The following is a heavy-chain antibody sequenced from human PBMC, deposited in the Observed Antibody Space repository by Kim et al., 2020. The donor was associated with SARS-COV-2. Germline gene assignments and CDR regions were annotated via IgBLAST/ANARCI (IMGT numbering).Heavy chain of an antibody. V-gene: IGHV4-34*01. CDR1: GGSFSGYY. D-gene: IGHD6-6*01. Sequence: SETLSLTCAVYGGSFSGYYWSWIRQPPGKGLEWIGEINHSGSTNYNPSLKSRVTISVDTSKNQFSLKLSSVTAADTAVYYCARGLSVAAPNSWRFDPWGQGTLVTVSS. CDR3: ARGLSVAAPNSWRFDP. CDR2: INHSGST. J-gene: IGHJ5*02.